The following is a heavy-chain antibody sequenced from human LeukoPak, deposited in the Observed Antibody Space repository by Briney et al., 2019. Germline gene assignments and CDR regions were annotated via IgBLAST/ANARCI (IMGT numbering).Heavy chain of an antibody. V-gene: IGHV3-9*03. Sequence: SGGSLRLSCAASGFTFDDYAMHWVRQAPGKGLEWVSGISWNSGSIGYADSVKGRFTISRDNAKNSLYLQMNSLRAEDMALYYCAKGAGWWEPQDYYYYYMDVWGKGTTVTVSS. J-gene: IGHJ6*03. CDR2: ISWNSGSI. CDR3: AKGAGWWEPQDYYYYYMDV. D-gene: IGHD1-26*01. CDR1: GFTFDDYA.